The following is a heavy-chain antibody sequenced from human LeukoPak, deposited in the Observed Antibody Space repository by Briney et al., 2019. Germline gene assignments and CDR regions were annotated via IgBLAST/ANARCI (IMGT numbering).Heavy chain of an antibody. J-gene: IGHJ4*02. V-gene: IGHV4-30-2*01. D-gene: IGHD6-13*01. CDR3: ARLGAATGNFDY. CDR1: GFTLSSYA. CDR2: IYHRGRT. Sequence: LTLSCAASGFTLSSYAVRWTRDPPGKALECIGYIYHRGRTYYNPSLKSRGTIAVDRSKNQFSLRLSSVTAADTAGYYCARLGAATGNFDYWGQGTLVTVSS.